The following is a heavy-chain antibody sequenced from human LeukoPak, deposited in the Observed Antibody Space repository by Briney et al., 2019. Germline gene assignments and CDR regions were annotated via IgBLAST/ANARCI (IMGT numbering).Heavy chain of an antibody. Sequence: PSGGSLRLFCEASGFTFSGYAMSWVRQAPGKGLEWVSSINAFGARTYYADSVKGRFTISRDNSKNTLYLQMNSLRAEDTALYYCAKVALGYCSGSSCYYFDYGGQGTLVTVSS. CDR1: GFTFSGYA. CDR3: AKVALGYCSGSSCYYFDY. V-gene: IGHV3-23*01. CDR2: INAFGART. J-gene: IGHJ4*02. D-gene: IGHD2-15*01.